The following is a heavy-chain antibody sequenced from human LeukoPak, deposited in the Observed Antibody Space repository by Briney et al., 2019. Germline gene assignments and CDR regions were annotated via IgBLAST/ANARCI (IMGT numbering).Heavy chain of an antibody. D-gene: IGHD6-19*01. CDR2: FDPEDGET. Sequence: ASVKVSCKVSGYILTELSMHWVRQAPGKGFEWMGGFDPEDGETIYAQRFQGRVTMTEDTSTDTAYMELSSLRSEDTAVYYCATSYRYSSGWLDFDYWGQGTLVTVSS. CDR1: GYILTELS. CDR3: ATSYRYSSGWLDFDY. J-gene: IGHJ4*02. V-gene: IGHV1-24*01.